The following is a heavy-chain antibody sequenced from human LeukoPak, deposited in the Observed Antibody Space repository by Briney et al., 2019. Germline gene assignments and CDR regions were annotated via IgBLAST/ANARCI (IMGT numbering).Heavy chain of an antibody. CDR1: GFTFSSYG. CDR2: IKLDGSEK. CDR3: ARDQYDTWSRRGNFDS. Sequence: GRSLRLSCAASGFTFSSYGMHWVRQAPGKGLEWVANIKLDGSEKNYVDSVKGRFTISRDNTKNSLYLQMNSLRVEDTAVFYCARDQYDTWSRRGNFDSWGQGTLVIVSS. V-gene: IGHV3-7*03. D-gene: IGHD3-3*01. J-gene: IGHJ4*02.